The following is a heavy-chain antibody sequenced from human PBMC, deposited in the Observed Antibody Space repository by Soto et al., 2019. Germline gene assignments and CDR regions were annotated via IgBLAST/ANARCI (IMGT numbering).Heavy chain of an antibody. CDR3: VKNSGGFNT. Sequence: QLLQSGGGLVQPGGSLTLSCAASGFTFGTTDMSWVRQAPGEGLEWVSTMDGSGGITYYADSVKGRFTISRDNSRNTVYLQMTSLRGDDTALYYCVKNSGGFNTWGQGALVTVSS. V-gene: IGHV3-23*01. CDR1: GFTFGTTD. D-gene: IGHD3-10*01. J-gene: IGHJ5*02. CDR2: MDGSGGIT.